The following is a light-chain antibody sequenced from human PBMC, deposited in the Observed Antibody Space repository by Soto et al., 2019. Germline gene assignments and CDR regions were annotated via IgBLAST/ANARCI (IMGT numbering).Light chain of an antibody. Sequence: QSALTQPASVSGSPGQSITISCTGTSSDIGRYNYVSWYQQYPGKAPKSMIYDVSNRPSGVSNRYSGSKSGNTASLTISGRQAEDEADYYCRSYIISSTYVFGAGTKLTVL. V-gene: IGLV2-14*01. J-gene: IGLJ1*01. CDR2: DVS. CDR1: SSDIGRYNY. CDR3: RSYIISSTYV.